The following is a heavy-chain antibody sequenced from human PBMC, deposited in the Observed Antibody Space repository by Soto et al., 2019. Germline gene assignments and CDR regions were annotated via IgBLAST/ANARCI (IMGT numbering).Heavy chain of an antibody. CDR1: GGPFSSYS. J-gene: IGHJ6*02. V-gene: IGHV1-69*13. CDR2: IIPIFGTA. CDR3: ARKVVVLAPGMSLDYYYYGMDV. D-gene: IGHD2-2*01. Sequence: SVKVSCKAFGGPFSSYSISWVRQAPGQGLEWMGGIIPIFGTANYAQKFQGRVTITADESTSTAYMELSSLRSEDTAVYYCARKVVVLAPGMSLDYYYYGMDVGGQGTTVTVSS.